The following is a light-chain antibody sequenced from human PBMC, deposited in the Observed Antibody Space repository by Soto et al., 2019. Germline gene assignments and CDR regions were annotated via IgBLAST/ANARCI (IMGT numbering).Light chain of an antibody. J-gene: IGKJ4*01. CDR3: QQYGNLPLT. CDR1: QDISNY. Sequence: DIQMTQSPSSLSASVGDRVTIICQASQDISNYLNWYQQKPGKAPKLLIYDASNLETGVPSRFSGSGSGTDFTVTISSLQPEDIATYYCQQYGNLPLTFGGGTKVEIK. CDR2: DAS. V-gene: IGKV1-33*01.